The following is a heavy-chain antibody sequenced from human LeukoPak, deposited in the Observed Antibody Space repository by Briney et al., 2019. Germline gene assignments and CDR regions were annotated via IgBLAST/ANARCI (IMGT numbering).Heavy chain of an antibody. Sequence: ASVKVSCKASGYTFTSYYMHWVRQAPGQGLEWMGIINPSGGSTRYAQKSQGRVTMTRDTSTSTVYMDLSSLRSEDTAVYYCARASGSNNFYFDYWGQGTLVTVSS. J-gene: IGHJ4*02. CDR3: ARASGSNNFYFDY. D-gene: IGHD3-10*01. V-gene: IGHV1-46*01. CDR1: GYTFTSYY. CDR2: INPSGGST.